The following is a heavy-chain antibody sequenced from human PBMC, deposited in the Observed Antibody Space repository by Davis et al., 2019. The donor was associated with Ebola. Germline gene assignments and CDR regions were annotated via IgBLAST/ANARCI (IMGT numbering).Heavy chain of an antibody. CDR3: ARAPIYYSSGWYVLSLDY. V-gene: IGHV4-59*12. CDR1: GGSISSYY. CDR2: IYYSGST. J-gene: IGHJ4*02. Sequence: PSETLSLTCTVSGGSISSYYWSWIRQPPGKGLEWIGYIYYSGSTYYNPSLKSRVTISVDTSKNQFSLKLSSVTAADTAMYYCARAPIYYSSGWYVLSLDYWGQGTLVTVSS. D-gene: IGHD6-19*01.